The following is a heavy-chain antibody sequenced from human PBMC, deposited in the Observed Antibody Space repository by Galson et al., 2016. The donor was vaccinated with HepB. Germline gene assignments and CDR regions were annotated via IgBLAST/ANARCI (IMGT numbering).Heavy chain of an antibody. Sequence: QSGAEVKKPGESLKISCKVSGYSFTSYWIGWVRLMPGKGLEWMGIIYPSDSGTRYNPSFQGQVTISADKSISTAYLQWSSLKASDTAMYFCARHNYYDSSGYYNIDYWGQGTLVTVSS. CDR2: IYPSDSGT. V-gene: IGHV5-51*01. CDR1: GYSFTSYW. CDR3: ARHNYYDSSGYYNIDY. D-gene: IGHD3-22*01. J-gene: IGHJ4*02.